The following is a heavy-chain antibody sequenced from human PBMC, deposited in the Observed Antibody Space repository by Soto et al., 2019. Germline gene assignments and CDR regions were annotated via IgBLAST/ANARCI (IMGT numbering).Heavy chain of an antibody. CDR2: IRQDGSDK. J-gene: IGHJ4*02. Sequence: DVQLVESGGGLVQPGGSLRLSCAASGFTFSSYWMSWVRQAPGKGLEWVANIRQDGSDKYYVDSVKGRFTISRDNSKNSLYLQMNSLRVEDTAVYYCASPQQWLGQRGDFDYWGQGTLVTVSS. V-gene: IGHV3-7*05. CDR1: GFTFSSYW. CDR3: ASPQQWLGQRGDFDY. D-gene: IGHD6-19*01.